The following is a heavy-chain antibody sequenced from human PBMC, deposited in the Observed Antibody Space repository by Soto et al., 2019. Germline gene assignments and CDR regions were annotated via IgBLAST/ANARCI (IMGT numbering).Heavy chain of an antibody. D-gene: IGHD6-13*01. V-gene: IGHV4-30-4*01. J-gene: IGHJ5*02. CDR3: ARGIAAAGTGVYNWFDP. CDR1: GGSISSGDYY. Sequence: SETLSLTCTVSGGSISSGDYYWSWIRQPPGKGLEWIGYIYYSGSTYYNPSLKSRVTISVDTSKNQFSLKLSSVTAADTAVYYCARGIAAAGTGVYNWFDPWGQGTLVTVSS. CDR2: IYYSGST.